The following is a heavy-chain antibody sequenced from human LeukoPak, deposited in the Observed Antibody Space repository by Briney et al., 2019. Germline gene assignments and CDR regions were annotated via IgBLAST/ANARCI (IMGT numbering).Heavy chain of an antibody. V-gene: IGHV4-34*12. J-gene: IGHJ4*02. CDR2: ILHDGST. Sequence: SETLSLTCAVYGGSFSGYYWSWIRQPPGKGLEWIGEILHDGSTNYNPSLKSRLTISIDTSKNQFSLKLSSVTAADTAVYYCARTRWSSRLYYFDYWGQGTLVTVSS. CDR3: ARTRWSSRLYYFDY. D-gene: IGHD2-15*01. CDR1: GGSFSGYY.